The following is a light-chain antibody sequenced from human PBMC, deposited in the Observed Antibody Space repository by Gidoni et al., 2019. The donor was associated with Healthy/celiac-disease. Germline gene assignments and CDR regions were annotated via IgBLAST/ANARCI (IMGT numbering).Light chain of an antibody. CDR3: AAWDDSLSGYV. CDR1: STNIGSNY. CDR2: RNT. Sequence: SVLTPPPSASGTPGQRGTISCSGSSTNIGSNYVYWYQQLPGTAPKLLIYRNTQRPSGGPDRFSGSKSGTSASLAISGLRSEDEADYYCAAWDDSLSGYVFGTGTKVTVL. V-gene: IGLV1-47*01. J-gene: IGLJ1*01.